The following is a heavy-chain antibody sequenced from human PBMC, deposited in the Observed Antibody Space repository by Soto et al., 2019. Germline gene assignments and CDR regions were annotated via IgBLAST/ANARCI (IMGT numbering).Heavy chain of an antibody. D-gene: IGHD1-26*01. CDR1: VFTFSTYA. CDR2: ISGSGGRT. V-gene: IGHV3-23*01. Sequence: PGGSLRLSCAASVFTFSTYAMSWVRQAPGKGLEWVSSISGSGGRTHYAESVKGRFTISRDNSENTLYLYMDSLRAEDTAAYYCAKGGYFFYYGMDVWGQGTTVTVSS. CDR3: AKGGYFFYYGMDV. J-gene: IGHJ6*02.